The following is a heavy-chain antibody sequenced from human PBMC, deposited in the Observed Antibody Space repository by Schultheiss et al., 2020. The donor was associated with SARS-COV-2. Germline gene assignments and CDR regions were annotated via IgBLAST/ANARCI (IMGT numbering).Heavy chain of an antibody. D-gene: IGHD6-13*01. CDR1: VFTFSSYS. Sequence: GESLKISCAASVFTFSSYSMNWVRQAPGKGLEWVSYISSSGSTIYYADSVKGRFTISRDNAKNSLYLQMNSLRAEDTAVYYCARAAAAAGNWFDPWGHGTLVTVSS. CDR3: ARAAAAAGNWFDP. CDR2: ISSSGSTI. J-gene: IGHJ5*02. V-gene: IGHV3-48*04.